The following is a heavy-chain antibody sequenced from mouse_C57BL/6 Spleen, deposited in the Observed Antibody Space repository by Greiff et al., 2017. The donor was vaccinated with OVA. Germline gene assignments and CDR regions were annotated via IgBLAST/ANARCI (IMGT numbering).Heavy chain of an antibody. Sequence: VQLQQSGAELVKPGASVKISCKASGYAFSSYWMNWVKQRPGKGLEWIGQIYPGDGDTNYNGKFKGKATLTADKSSSTAYMPLSSLTSEDSAVYFCARALTGTGYFDYWGQGTTLTVSS. CDR3: ARALTGTGYFDY. D-gene: IGHD4-1*01. J-gene: IGHJ2*01. V-gene: IGHV1-80*01. CDR2: IYPGDGDT. CDR1: GYAFSSYW.